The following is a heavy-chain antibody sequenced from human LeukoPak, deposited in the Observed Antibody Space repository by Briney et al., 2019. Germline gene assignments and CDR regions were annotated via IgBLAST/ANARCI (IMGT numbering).Heavy chain of an antibody. V-gene: IGHV3-48*03. D-gene: IGHD3-10*01. J-gene: IGHJ6*03. CDR1: GFTFSSYE. CDR2: ISSSGSTI. CDR3: AREEPSGYYYYMDV. Sequence: GGSLRLSCAASGFTFSSYEMNWVRQAPGKGLEWVSYISSSGSTIYYADSVKGRFTISRDNAKNSLYLQMNSLRAEDTAVYYCAREEPSGYYYYMDVWGKGPRSPSP.